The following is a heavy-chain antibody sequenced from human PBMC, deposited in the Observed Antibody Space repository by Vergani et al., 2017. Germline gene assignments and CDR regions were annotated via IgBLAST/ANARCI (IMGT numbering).Heavy chain of an antibody. D-gene: IGHD3-16*01. CDR1: GFTLSNYD. Sequence: QVQLVESGGGVVQRGGSLRLSCATSGFTLSNYDMQWIRQGPGKGLEFVAFIQFDGSNQYYADSVKGRFTLSRDFSKNTLYLQMNSLRTDDTATYYCTKLCRCWGSDYWGQGTEVIVSS. CDR3: TKLCRCWGSDY. J-gene: IGHJ4*02. V-gene: IGHV3-30*02. CDR2: IQFDGSNQ.